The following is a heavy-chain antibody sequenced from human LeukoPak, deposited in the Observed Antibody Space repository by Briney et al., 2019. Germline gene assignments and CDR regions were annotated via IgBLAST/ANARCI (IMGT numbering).Heavy chain of an antibody. V-gene: IGHV4-38-2*02. CDR2: IYHSGST. Sequence: SETLSLTCTVSGYSISSDYYWGWIRQPPGKRLEWIGTIYHSGSTYYNPSLKSRVTISVDTSKNQFSLKLSSVTAADTAVYYCARYDVWGSYRAFDYWGQGTLVTVSS. J-gene: IGHJ4*02. D-gene: IGHD3-16*02. CDR3: ARYDVWGSYRAFDY. CDR1: GYSISSDYY.